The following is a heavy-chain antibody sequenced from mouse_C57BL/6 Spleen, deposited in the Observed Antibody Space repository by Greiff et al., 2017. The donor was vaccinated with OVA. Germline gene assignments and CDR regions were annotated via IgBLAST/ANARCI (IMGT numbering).Heavy chain of an antibody. V-gene: IGHV1-9*01. CDR1: GYTFTGYW. CDR3: ARENRITTVVEGGYFDV. J-gene: IGHJ1*03. CDR2: ILPGSGST. Sequence: VQLQQSGAELMKPGASVKLSCKATGYTFTGYWIEWVKQRPGHGLEWIGEILPGSGSTNYNEKFKGKATFTADTSSNTAYMQLSSLTTEDSAIYYCARENRITTVVEGGYFDVWGTGTTVTVSS. D-gene: IGHD1-1*01.